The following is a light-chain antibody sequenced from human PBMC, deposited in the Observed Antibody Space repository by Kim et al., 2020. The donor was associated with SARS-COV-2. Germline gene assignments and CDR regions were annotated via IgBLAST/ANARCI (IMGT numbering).Light chain of an antibody. Sequence: GQRVTISCSGRSSNIGSNTVNWYQQLPGTAPKLLIYSNNQRPSGVPDRFSGSKSVTSASLAISGLQSEDEAHYYCAAWDDSLNACMFGGGTQLTVL. J-gene: IGLJ3*02. V-gene: IGLV1-44*01. CDR1: SSNIGSNT. CDR3: AAWDDSLNACM. CDR2: SNN.